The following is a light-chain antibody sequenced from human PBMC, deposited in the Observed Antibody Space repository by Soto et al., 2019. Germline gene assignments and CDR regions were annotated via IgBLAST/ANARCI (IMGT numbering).Light chain of an antibody. J-gene: IGKJ5*01. CDR3: QQSYRTPPIT. V-gene: IGKV1-39*01. CDR2: AAS. CDR1: QSISTY. Sequence: DIQMTQSPSSLSASVGDRVTITCRASQSISTYLNWYQQKPGKATKLLIYAASTLHSGVPSRFSGSGSGTDFTLTISSLQPEDFATYYCQQSYRTPPITFGQGTRLEIK.